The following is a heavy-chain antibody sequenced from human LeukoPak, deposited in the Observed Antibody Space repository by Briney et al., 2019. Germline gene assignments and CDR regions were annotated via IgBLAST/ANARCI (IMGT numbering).Heavy chain of an antibody. CDR3: TRDGGSFCDFDY. Sequence: GGSRRLSCVASGFSFRNYAIHWVRQAPGKGLEYVSVINTDGRITYYADSVKGRFTISRDNSKNTVYLQMGSLRGEDMAVYYCTRDGGSFCDFDYWGQGALVTVSS. CDR1: GFSFRNYA. CDR2: INTDGRIT. J-gene: IGHJ4*02. V-gene: IGHV3-64*02. D-gene: IGHD1-26*01.